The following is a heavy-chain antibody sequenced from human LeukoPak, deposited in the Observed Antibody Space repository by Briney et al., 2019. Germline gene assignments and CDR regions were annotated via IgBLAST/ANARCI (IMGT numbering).Heavy chain of an antibody. Sequence: GGSLRLSCAASGFTFSDYYMSWIRQAPGKGLEWVSYISSSGSTIYYADSVKGRFTISRDNAKNSLYLQMNSLRAEDTAVYYCAKDLEQWLAYYGMDVWGQGTTVTVSS. D-gene: IGHD6-19*01. V-gene: IGHV3-11*04. CDR2: ISSSGSTI. CDR3: AKDLEQWLAYYGMDV. J-gene: IGHJ6*02. CDR1: GFTFSDYY.